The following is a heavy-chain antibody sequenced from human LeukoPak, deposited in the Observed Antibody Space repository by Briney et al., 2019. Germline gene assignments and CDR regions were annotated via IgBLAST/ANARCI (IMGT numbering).Heavy chain of an antibody. D-gene: IGHD3-3*01. V-gene: IGHV1-2*06. CDR1: GYTFTGYY. Sequence: ASVKVSCKASGYTFTGYYMHWVRQAPGQGLEWMGRINPNSGGTNYAQKFQGRVTMTRNTSISTAYMELSSLRSEDTAVYCCARFHSSSFWSGYYTFDYWGQGTLVTVSS. J-gene: IGHJ4*02. CDR3: ARFHSSSFWSGYYTFDY. CDR2: INPNSGGT.